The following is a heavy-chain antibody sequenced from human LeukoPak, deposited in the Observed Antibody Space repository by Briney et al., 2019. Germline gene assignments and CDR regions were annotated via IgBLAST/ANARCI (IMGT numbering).Heavy chain of an antibody. J-gene: IGHJ1*01. CDR1: GLTFSSYA. V-gene: IGHV3-23*01. D-gene: IGHD4-17*01. CDR2: ISGSGSST. CDR3: AKDSHGNYAEYFQH. Sequence: GRSLRLSCAASGLTFSSYAMSWVRQAPGKGLEWVAAISGSGSSTYHADSVKGRFTISGDNSKNTLYVQMNSLRAEDTAVYYCAKDSHGNYAEYFQHWGQGTLVTVSP.